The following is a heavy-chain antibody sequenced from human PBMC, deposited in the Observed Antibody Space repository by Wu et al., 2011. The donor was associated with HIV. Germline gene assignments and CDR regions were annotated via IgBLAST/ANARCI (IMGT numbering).Heavy chain of an antibody. J-gene: IGHJ6*02. CDR1: GGSFSSYV. V-gene: IGHV1-69*01. D-gene: IGHD3-22*01. Sequence: QVQLVQSGAEVKKPGSSVKVSCKASGGSFSSYVINWVRQAPGQGSEWMGGVIPMFPTANYAQKFQGRVTITTDESTNTAYMELSSLRSEDTAVYYCARTDYYDSSAYSVYYYYAMDVWAKGPRSPSP. CDR2: VIPMFPTA. CDR3: ARTDYYDSSAYSVYYYYAMDV.